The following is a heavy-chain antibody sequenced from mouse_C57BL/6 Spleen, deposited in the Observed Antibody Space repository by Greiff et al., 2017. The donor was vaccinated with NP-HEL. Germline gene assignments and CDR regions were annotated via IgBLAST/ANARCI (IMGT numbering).Heavy chain of an antibody. CDR3: ARRDYGLFDY. CDR2: IDPSDSYT. Sequence: QVQLQQSGAELVKPGASVKLSCKASGYTFTSYWMQWVKQRPGQGLEWIGEIDPSDSYTNYNQKFKGKATLTVDTSSSTAYMQLSSLTSEDSAVYYCARRDYGLFDYWGQGTTLTVSS. J-gene: IGHJ2*01. D-gene: IGHD1-1*01. CDR1: GYTFTSYW. V-gene: IGHV1-50*01.